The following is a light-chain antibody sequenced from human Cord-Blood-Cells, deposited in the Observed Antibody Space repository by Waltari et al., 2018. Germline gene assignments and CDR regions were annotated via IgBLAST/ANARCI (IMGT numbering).Light chain of an antibody. J-gene: IGLJ1*01. Sequence: QSALTQPASVSGSPGQSITISCTGTSSDVGSYNLVSWYQQHPGKAPKRMIYEGSKRPSGVSNRFSGYKSGNPASLTISGRQAEDEADYYCCSYAGSSTYVFGTGTKVTVL. CDR3: CSYAGSSTYV. CDR2: EGS. CDR1: SSDVGSYNL. V-gene: IGLV2-23*01.